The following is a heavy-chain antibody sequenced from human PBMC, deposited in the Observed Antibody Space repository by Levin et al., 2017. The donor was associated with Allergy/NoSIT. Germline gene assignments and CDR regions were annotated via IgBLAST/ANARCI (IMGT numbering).Heavy chain of an antibody. J-gene: IGHJ4*02. Sequence: GESLKISCAASGFTFSSYAMHWVRQAPGKGLEWVAVISYDGSNKYYADSVKGRFTISRDNSKNTLYLQMNSLRAEDTAVYYCARKGRLFSFDYWGQGTLVTVSS. CDR1: GFTFSSYA. CDR2: ISYDGSNK. CDR3: ARKGRLFSFDY. V-gene: IGHV3-30*04. D-gene: IGHD3-10*02.